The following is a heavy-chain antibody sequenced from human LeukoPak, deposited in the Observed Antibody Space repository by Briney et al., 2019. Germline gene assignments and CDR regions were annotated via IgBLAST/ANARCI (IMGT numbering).Heavy chain of an antibody. Sequence: GGSLRLSCAASGFTFSSYGMHWVRQAPGKGLEWVAVISYDGSNKCYADSVKGRFTISRDNSKNTLYLQMNSLRAEDTAVYYCAKDDCSSTSCYVNKAFDIWGQGTMVTVSS. J-gene: IGHJ3*02. CDR2: ISYDGSNK. CDR3: AKDDCSSTSCYVNKAFDI. V-gene: IGHV3-30*18. D-gene: IGHD2-2*01. CDR1: GFTFSSYG.